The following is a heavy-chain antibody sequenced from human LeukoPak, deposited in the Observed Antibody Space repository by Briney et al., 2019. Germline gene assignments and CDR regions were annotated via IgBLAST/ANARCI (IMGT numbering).Heavy chain of an antibody. D-gene: IGHD3-9*01. Sequence: PSETLSLTCTVSGGSISSYYWSWIRQPPGKGLEWIGYIYYSGSTNYNPSLKSRVTISVDTSKNQFSLKLSSVTAADTAVYYCAGVLRYFDWQDAFDIWGQGTMVTVSS. J-gene: IGHJ3*02. V-gene: IGHV4-59*08. CDR3: AGVLRYFDWQDAFDI. CDR2: IYYSGST. CDR1: GGSISSYY.